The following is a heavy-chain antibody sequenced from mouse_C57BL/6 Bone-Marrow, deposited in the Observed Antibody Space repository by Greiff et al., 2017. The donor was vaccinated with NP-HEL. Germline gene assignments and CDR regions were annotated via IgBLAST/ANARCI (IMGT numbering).Heavy chain of an antibody. CDR3: ARTTVVATDY. J-gene: IGHJ2*01. V-gene: IGHV1-82*01. D-gene: IGHD1-1*01. CDR1: GYAFSSSW. Sequence: VQLQQSGPELVKPGASVKISCKASGYAFSSSWMNWVKQRPGKGLEWIGRIYPGDGATNYNGKFKGKATLTADKSSSTAYMQLSSLTSEDSAVYFCARTTVVATDYWGQGTTLTVSS. CDR2: IYPGDGAT.